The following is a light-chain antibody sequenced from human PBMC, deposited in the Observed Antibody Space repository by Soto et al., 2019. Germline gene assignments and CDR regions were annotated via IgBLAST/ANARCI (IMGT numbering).Light chain of an antibody. CDR3: QPSNRYRA. J-gene: IGKJ1*01. CDR1: QSIDTW. V-gene: IGKV1-5*03. Sequence: QVTQFASAVSASIGDRVTITFRVSQSIDTWLAWHQQKPGQAPKLLISKASSLESGVPSRFSGSGSGTEFTLTISSLQPDDSATYYCQPSNRYRAFGQGTKVDI. CDR2: KAS.